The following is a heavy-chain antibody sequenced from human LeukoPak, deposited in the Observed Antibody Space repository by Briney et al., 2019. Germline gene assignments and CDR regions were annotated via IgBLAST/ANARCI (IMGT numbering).Heavy chain of an antibody. CDR2: IIPIFGTA. CDR3: ASRPHYCSSTSCYWIHFDY. V-gene: IGHV1-69*13. CDR1: GGTFSSYA. Sequence: SVKVSCKASGGTFSSYAISWVRQAPGQGLEWMGGIIPIFGTANYAQKFQGRVTITADESTSTAYMELSSLRSEDTAVYYCASRPHYCSSTSCYWIHFDYWGQGTLVTVSS. D-gene: IGHD2-2*01. J-gene: IGHJ4*02.